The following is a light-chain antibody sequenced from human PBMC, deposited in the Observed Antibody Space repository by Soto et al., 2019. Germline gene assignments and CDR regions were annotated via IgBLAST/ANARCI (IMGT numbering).Light chain of an antibody. CDR2: GAS. J-gene: IGKJ1*01. V-gene: IGKV3-20*01. CDR3: QQYGSSPRRT. Sequence: EIVLTQSPGTLSLSPGERATLYCRASQSVSSSYLAWYQQKPGQAPRLLIYGASSRATGIPDRFSGSGSGTDFTLTISRLEPEDFGVYYCQQYGSSPRRTFGQGTKVEVK. CDR1: QSVSSSY.